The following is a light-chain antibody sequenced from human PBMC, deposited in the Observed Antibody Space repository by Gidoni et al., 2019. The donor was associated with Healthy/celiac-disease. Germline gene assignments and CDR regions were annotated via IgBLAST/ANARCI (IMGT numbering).Light chain of an antibody. CDR2: WAS. CDR3: QQYYSTPIT. Sequence: DIVMNQSPDSLAVSLGVRATINCKSSQSVLYSSNNKNYLAWYQQKPGQPPKLLIYWASTRESGVPERFSGSGSGTDFTLTSSSLQAEDVAVYYCQQYYSTPITFGGGTKVEIK. CDR1: QSVLYSSNNKNY. J-gene: IGKJ4*02. V-gene: IGKV4-1*01.